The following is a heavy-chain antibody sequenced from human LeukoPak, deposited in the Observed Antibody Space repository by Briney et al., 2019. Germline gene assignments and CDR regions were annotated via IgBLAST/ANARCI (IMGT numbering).Heavy chain of an antibody. CDR3: AKDAYGGYAEFDY. CDR1: GFTFDDYA. Sequence: GGSLRLSCSASGFTFDDYAMHWVRQAPGKGLEWVSGITLNSGNIGYADSVKGRFTISRVNAKNSLYLQMNSLRAEDTALYYCAKDAYGGYAEFDYWGQGTLVTVSS. V-gene: IGHV3-9*01. CDR2: ITLNSGNI. J-gene: IGHJ4*02. D-gene: IGHD5-12*01.